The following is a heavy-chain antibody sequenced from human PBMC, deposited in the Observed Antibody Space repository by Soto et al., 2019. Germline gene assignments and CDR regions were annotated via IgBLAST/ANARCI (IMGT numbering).Heavy chain of an antibody. D-gene: IGHD2-21*02. V-gene: IGHV3-48*01. J-gene: IGHJ4*02. CDR1: GFTFSSYS. Sequence: GGSLRLSCAASGFTFSSYSMNWVRQAPGKGLEWVSYISSSSSTIYYADSVKGRFTISRDNAKNSLYLQMNSLRAEDTALYYCAKETLSSRDGPWYYFDYWGQGTLVTVSS. CDR3: AKETLSSRDGPWYYFDY. CDR2: ISSSSSTI.